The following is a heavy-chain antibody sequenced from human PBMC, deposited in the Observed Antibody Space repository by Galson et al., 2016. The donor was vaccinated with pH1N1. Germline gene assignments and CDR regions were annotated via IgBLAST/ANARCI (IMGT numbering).Heavy chain of an antibody. D-gene: IGHD4-17*01. J-gene: IGHJ4*02. V-gene: IGHV3-33*01. CDR1: GFAFSNSG. CDR3: ARGDYGDYVWEFDY. CDR2: IWYARSNN. Sequence: LRLSCAASGFAFSNSGMHWLRQAPGKGLAWVALIWYARSNNSYADSVKDRFTISRDNSKNTLYLQMNSRIAEDTAVYYCARGDYGDYVWEFDYWGQGTLVTVSS.